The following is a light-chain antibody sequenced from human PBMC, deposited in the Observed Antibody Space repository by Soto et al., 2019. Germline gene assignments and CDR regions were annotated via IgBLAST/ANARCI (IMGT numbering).Light chain of an antibody. CDR1: QSVSRN. CDR2: DAS. Sequence: EIVLTQSPAILSLSPGERATFSCRASQSVSRNLDWYQHKLGQTPRLLIYDASNRATGIPVRFSGSGSGTDFTLTISSLEPEGFAVYYCQQRSTGLSFGPGTKVEIK. J-gene: IGKJ3*01. V-gene: IGKV3-11*01. CDR3: QQRSTGLS.